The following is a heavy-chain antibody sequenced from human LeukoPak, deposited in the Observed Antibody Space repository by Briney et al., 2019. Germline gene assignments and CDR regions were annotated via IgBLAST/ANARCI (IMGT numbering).Heavy chain of an antibody. V-gene: IGHV1-8*03. CDR3: ARGHAVGDYYYYYYYMDV. J-gene: IGHJ6*03. Sequence: ASVKVSCKASGYTFTSYDINWVRQATGQGLEWMGWMNPNSGNTSYAQKFQGRVTITRNTSISTAYMELSSLRSEDTAVYYCARGHAVGDYYYYYYYMDVWGKGTTVTVSS. CDR2: MNPNSGNT. CDR1: GYTFTSYD. D-gene: IGHD4-17*01.